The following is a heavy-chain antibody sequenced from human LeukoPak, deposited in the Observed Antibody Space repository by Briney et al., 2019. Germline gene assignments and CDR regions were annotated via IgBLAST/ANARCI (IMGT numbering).Heavy chain of an antibody. Sequence: GGSLRLSCAASGFTFSSYSMNWVRQAPGKGLEWVSSISSSSSYIYYADSVKGRFTISRDNAKNSLYLQMNSLRAEDTAVYYCAGDIGEPYNLAYWGQGTLVTVSS. CDR3: AGDIGEPYNLAY. CDR1: GFTFSSYS. D-gene: IGHD5-24*01. J-gene: IGHJ4*02. CDR2: ISSSSSYI. V-gene: IGHV3-21*01.